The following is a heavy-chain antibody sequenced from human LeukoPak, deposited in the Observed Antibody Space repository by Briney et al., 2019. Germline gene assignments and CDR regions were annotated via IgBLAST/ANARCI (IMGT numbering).Heavy chain of an antibody. CDR2: SRNKANGYTT. D-gene: IGHD5-24*01. Sequence: GGSLRLSCAASGFTFSDHYMDWVRQAPGKGLEWGGRSRNKANGYTTEYAASVRGRFTISRDESKNSMYMQMNSLESEDTALYYCVRWKRDGYSYDYWGQGTLVTVSS. V-gene: IGHV3-72*01. CDR1: GFTFSDHY. CDR3: VRWKRDGYSYDY. J-gene: IGHJ4*02.